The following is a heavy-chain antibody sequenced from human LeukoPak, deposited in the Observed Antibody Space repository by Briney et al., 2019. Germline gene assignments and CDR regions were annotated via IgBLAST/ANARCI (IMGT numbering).Heavy chain of an antibody. CDR2: IYTTGRT. J-gene: IGHJ5*02. CDR1: GGSISSGSYY. V-gene: IGHV4-61*09. Sequence: SETLSLTCTVSGGSISSGSYYWSWIRQPPGKGLEWIGHIYTTGRTNFNPSLKSRVTISLDTSKNQFSLKLSSVTAADTAVYYCARGAYFYGSGINWFDPWGQGTLVTVSS. D-gene: IGHD3-10*01. CDR3: ARGAYFYGSGINWFDP.